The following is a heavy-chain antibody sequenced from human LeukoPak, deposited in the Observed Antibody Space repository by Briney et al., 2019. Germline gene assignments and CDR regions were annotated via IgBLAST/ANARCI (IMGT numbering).Heavy chain of an antibody. Sequence: ASVKVSCKASGYTFTSYDINWVRQATGQGLEWMGWMNTNSGNTGYAQKFQGRVTMTRNTSISTAYMELSSLRSEDTAVYYCARSPSRERKWIQLWSPNLDYWGQGTLVTVSS. CDR3: ARSPSRERKWIQLWSPNLDY. J-gene: IGHJ4*02. CDR2: MNTNSGNT. D-gene: IGHD5-18*01. V-gene: IGHV1-8*01. CDR1: GYTFTSYD.